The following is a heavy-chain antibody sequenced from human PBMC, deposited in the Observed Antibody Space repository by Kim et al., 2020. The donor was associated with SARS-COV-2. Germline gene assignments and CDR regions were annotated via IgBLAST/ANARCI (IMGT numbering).Heavy chain of an antibody. CDR1: GYSISSGYY. V-gene: IGHV4-38-2*02. Sequence: SETLSLTCTVSGYSISSGYYWGWIRQPPGKGLEWIGSIYHSGSTYYNPSLKSRVTISVDTSKNQFSLKLSSVTAADTVVYYCARNEYSSSWYSGYWYFDLWRRGTLVTVSS. J-gene: IGHJ2*01. D-gene: IGHD6-13*01. CDR3: ARNEYSSSWYSGYWYFDL. CDR2: IYHSGST.